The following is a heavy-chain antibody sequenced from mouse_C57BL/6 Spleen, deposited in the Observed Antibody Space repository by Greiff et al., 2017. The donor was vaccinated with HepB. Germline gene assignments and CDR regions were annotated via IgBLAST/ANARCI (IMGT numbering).Heavy chain of an antibody. CDR1: GYSITSGHY. D-gene: IGHD2-2*01. CDR3: AGYGYDGFAY. J-gene: IGHJ3*01. CDR2: ISYDGSN. V-gene: IGHV3-6*01. Sequence: EVQLQQSGPGLVKPSQSLSLTCSVTGYSITSGHYWNWIRQFPGNKLEWMGYISYDGSNNYNPSLKNRISITRDTSKNQFFLKLNSVTTEDTATYYCAGYGYDGFAYWGQGTLVTVSA.